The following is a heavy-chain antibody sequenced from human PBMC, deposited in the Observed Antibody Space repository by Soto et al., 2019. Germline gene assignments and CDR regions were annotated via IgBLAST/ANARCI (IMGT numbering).Heavy chain of an antibody. CDR3: ARHSSPYYYDSSGYYSNTQEIDY. V-gene: IGHV4-39*01. J-gene: IGHJ4*02. CDR2: IYYSGST. D-gene: IGHD3-22*01. Sequence: SETLSLTCTVSGGSISSSSYYWGWLRQPPGKGLEWIGSIYYSGSTYYNPSLKSRVTISVDTSKNQFSLKLSSVTAADTAVYYCARHSSPYYYDSSGYYSNTQEIDYWGQGTLVTVSS. CDR1: GGSISSSSYY.